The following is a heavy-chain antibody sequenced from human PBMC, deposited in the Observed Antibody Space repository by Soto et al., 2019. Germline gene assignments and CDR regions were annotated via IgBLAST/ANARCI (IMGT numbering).Heavy chain of an antibody. Sequence: GASVKVSCKASGYTFTSYGISWVRQAPGQGLEWMGWISAYNGNTNYAQKLRGRVTMTTDTSTSTAYMELRSPRSDDTAVYYCARGKFSRPGYWFDPWGQGTLVTVSS. CDR3: ARGKFSRPGYWFDP. J-gene: IGHJ5*02. CDR1: GYTFTSYG. D-gene: IGHD2-2*01. CDR2: ISAYNGNT. V-gene: IGHV1-18*01.